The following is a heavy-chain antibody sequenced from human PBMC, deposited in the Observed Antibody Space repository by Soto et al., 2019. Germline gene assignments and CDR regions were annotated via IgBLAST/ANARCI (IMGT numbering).Heavy chain of an antibody. CDR3: AKAKFDFWSGYWSPSLDF. V-gene: IGHV1-2*02. J-gene: IGHJ4*02. CDR2: INPNNGYT. Sequence: QVQLVQSGAEVKKPGASEKVSCKASRYAFTSYYIHWVRQAPGQGLEWMGWINPNNGYTKYTQKFQGRVTVTRDTSITTAYLELTRLQSDDTAVYYCAKAKFDFWSGYWSPSLDFWGQGTMVTVSS. D-gene: IGHD3-3*01. CDR1: RYAFTSYY.